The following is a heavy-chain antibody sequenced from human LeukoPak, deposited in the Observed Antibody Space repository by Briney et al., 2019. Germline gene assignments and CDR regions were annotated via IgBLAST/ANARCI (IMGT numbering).Heavy chain of an antibody. D-gene: IGHD3-22*01. CDR1: GYTLTELS. V-gene: IGHV1-24*01. CDR2: FDTEDGET. Sequence: ASVKVSCKVSGYTLTELSMHWVRQAPGKGNECMGAFDTEDGETIYAQKFQGRVTMTEDTSTDTAYMELSSLRSEDTAVYYCATATYYYDSSGYYLGYWGQGTLVTVSS. CDR3: ATATYYYDSSGYYLGY. J-gene: IGHJ4*02.